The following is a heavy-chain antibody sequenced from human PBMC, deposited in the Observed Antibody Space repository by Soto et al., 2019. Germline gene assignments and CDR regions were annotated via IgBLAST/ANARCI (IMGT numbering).Heavy chain of an antibody. Sequence: SSETLSLTCTVSGAFISGYYWSWIRQPAGKGLEWIGRIYTSGSTKYSPSLKSRATMSVDTSKKQFSLKLNSVTAADTAVYYCARESTVAGTDNWFDSWGQGTLVTVSS. CDR2: IYTSGST. V-gene: IGHV4-4*07. J-gene: IGHJ5*01. D-gene: IGHD6-13*01. CDR1: GAFISGYY. CDR3: ARESTVAGTDNWFDS.